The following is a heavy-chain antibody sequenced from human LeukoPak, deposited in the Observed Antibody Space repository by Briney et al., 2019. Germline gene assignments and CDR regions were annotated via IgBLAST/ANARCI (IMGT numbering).Heavy chain of an antibody. J-gene: IGHJ4*02. CDR1: GGSFSGYY. V-gene: IGHV4-34*01. Sequence: SETLSLTCAVYGGSFSGYYWSWVRQPPGKGLEWIGEINHSVGTNYNPSLESRVTISLDTSKNQFSLRLTSVTAADTAVYYCAREEIAATIDYWGQGTLVTVSS. CDR2: INHSVGT. CDR3: AREEIAATIDY. D-gene: IGHD6-13*01.